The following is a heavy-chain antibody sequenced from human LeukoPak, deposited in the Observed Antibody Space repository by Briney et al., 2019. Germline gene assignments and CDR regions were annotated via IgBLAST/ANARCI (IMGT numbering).Heavy chain of an antibody. CDR3: ARGSPGYSFGFSI. CDR1: GFTFRSYW. Sequence: GGSLRLSCAASGFTFRSYWMKQDGSDKYYVDSVKGRFTISRDNAKNSVYLQLNSLRAEDTAVYFCARGSPGYSFGFSIWGQGTMVTASS. CDR2: QDGSDK. V-gene: IGHV3-7*03. J-gene: IGHJ3*02. D-gene: IGHD5-18*01.